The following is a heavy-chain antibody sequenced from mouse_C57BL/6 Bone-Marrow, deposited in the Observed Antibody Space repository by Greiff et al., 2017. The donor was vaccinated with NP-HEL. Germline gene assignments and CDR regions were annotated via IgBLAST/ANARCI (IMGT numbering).Heavy chain of an antibody. CDR3: ARDDLDRYFDV. J-gene: IGHJ1*03. CDR1: GFTFSDFY. V-gene: IGHV7-1*01. CDR2: SRNKANDYTT. Sequence: EVQLVESGGGLVQSGRSLRLSCATSGFTFSDFYMEWVRHAPGKGLEWIAASRNKANDYTTAYSASVKGRFIVSRAASPTLLYLQIHALRAKDPAIYYCARDDLDRYFDVWGTGTTVTVSA.